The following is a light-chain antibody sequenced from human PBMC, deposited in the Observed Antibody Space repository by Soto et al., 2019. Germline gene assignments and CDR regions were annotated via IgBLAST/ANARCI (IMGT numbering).Light chain of an antibody. V-gene: IGKV3-15*01. CDR2: GAS. CDR1: QSVSSN. CDR3: QQYNNWPLT. Sequence: EIVMTQSPATLSVSPGERVTLSCRARQSVSSNLAWYQQKPGQAPRLLIYGASTRATGIPARFSGSGSGTEVTLTISSLQYEDFAVYYCQQYNNWPLTFGGGTKVEIK. J-gene: IGKJ4*01.